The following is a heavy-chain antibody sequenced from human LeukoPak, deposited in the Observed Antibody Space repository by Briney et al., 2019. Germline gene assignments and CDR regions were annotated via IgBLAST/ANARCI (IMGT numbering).Heavy chain of an antibody. V-gene: IGHV4-59*01. CDR3: ASRKLGNDY. CDR1: GFTFSSYA. D-gene: IGHD7-27*01. Sequence: GSLRLSCAASGFTFSSYAMSWVRQSPGKGLEWIGYIYYTGTSYNPSLKSRVTISADTSKNQFSLKLISVTAADTAVYYCASRKLGNDYWGQGTLVTASS. CDR2: IYYTGT. J-gene: IGHJ4*02.